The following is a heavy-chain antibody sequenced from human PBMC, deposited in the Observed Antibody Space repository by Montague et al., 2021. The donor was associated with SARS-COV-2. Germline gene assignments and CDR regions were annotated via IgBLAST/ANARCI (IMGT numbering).Heavy chain of an antibody. J-gene: IGHJ1*01. CDR3: AGYGDTEPLQH. V-gene: IGHV4-39*01. CDR2: KYYSGST. CDR1: GASISSRSYY. Sequence: SETLSLTCSVSGASISSRSYYWGWIRQPPGKGLEWIGFKYYSGSTYYNQTLKSRVTISVDTSKNQFSLKLSSVTAADTAVYYCAGYGDTEPLQHWGQGTLVTVSS. D-gene: IGHD4-17*01.